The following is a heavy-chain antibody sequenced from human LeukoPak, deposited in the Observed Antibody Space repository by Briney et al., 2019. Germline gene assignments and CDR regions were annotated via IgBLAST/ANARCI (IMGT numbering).Heavy chain of an antibody. J-gene: IGHJ4*02. CDR1: GYSFTSYW. D-gene: IGHD5-24*01. CDR2: IYPGDFDT. V-gene: IGHV5-51*01. CDR3: ARLESEMATIRVYYFDY. Sequence: MSGESLKISCKGSGYSFTSYWIGWVRQMPGKGLEWMGIIYPGDFDTRYSPSFQGQVTISADKSISTAYLQWSSLKASDTAMYYCARLESEMATIRVYYFDYWGQGTLVTVSS.